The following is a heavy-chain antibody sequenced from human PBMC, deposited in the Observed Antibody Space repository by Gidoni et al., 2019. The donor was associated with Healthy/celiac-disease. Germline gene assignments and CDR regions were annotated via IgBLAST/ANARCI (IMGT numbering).Heavy chain of an antibody. CDR3: ARVKDIVVVVAATPPGYFDY. D-gene: IGHD2-15*01. J-gene: IGHJ4*02. CDR1: GGSFRGYY. CDR2: INHSGST. V-gene: IGHV4-34*01. Sequence: QVQLQQWGAGLLKPSETLSLTCAVYGGSFRGYYWSWIRQPPGKGLEWIGEINHSGSTNYNPSLKSRVNISVDTSKNQFSLKLSSVTAADTAVYYCARVKDIVVVVAATPPGYFDYWGQGTLVTVSS.